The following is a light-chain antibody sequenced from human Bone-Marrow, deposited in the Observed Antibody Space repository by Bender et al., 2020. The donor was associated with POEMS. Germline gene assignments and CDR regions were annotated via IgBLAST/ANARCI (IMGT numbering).Light chain of an antibody. CDR2: EGT. CDR3: CSFGGSSTLV. CDR1: SSDVGTYDL. J-gene: IGLJ3*02. Sequence: QSALTQPASLSGSPGQSITISCTGTSSDVGTYDLVSWYQQHPGKAPKLVIYEGTKRPSGISNRFSGSKSANTASLTISGLQTEDEADYYCCSFGGSSTLVFGGGTKVTVL. V-gene: IGLV2-23*01.